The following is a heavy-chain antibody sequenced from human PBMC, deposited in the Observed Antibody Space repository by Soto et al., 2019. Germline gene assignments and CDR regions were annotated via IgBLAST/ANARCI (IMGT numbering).Heavy chain of an antibody. CDR1: GGSISNTIYY. J-gene: IGHJ6*02. CDR3: ARVRGMTTATSDLDMGV. CDR2: IYYLGST. Sequence: SETLSLTCTVSGGSISNTIYYWAWVRQPPGRGLDWIGAIYYLGSTYYNSTLKSRVTISVDTSKNQYSLRVTSVTAADTAVYYCARVRGMTTATSDLDMGVLVQGTTVT. V-gene: IGHV4-39*01. D-gene: IGHD4-17*01.